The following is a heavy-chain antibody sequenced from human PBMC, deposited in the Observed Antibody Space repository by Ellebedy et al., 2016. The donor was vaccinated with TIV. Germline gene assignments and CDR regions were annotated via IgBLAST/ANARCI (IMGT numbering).Heavy chain of an antibody. Sequence: GESLKISCAASGFTFGSYAMTWVRQAPGKGLEWVSAISGSGGNTYYADSVKGRFTISRDNSKNTLYLQMNSLRAEDTAVYYCARRMGYWGQGTLVTVSS. D-gene: IGHD2-15*01. CDR2: ISGSGGNT. CDR1: GFTFGSYA. CDR3: ARRMGY. J-gene: IGHJ4*02. V-gene: IGHV3-23*01.